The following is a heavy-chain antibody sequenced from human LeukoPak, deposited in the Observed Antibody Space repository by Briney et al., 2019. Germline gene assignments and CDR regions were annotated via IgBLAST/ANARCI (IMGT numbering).Heavy chain of an antibody. Sequence: HPGGSLRLSCAASGFRFNEYWMSWVRQPPGEGLQWVAHIKDDGTEEYYLDSVEGRFTIARDDAKNSLYLQMNSLRAEDTAVYYCAKFPPLLWFGELIWYFDYWGQGTLVTVSS. D-gene: IGHD3-10*01. J-gene: IGHJ4*02. CDR3: AKFPPLLWFGELIWYFDY. V-gene: IGHV3-7*03. CDR1: GFRFNEYW. CDR2: IKDDGTEE.